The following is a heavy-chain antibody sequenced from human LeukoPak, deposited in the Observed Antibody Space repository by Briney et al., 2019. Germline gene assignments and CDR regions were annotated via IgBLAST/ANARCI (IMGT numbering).Heavy chain of an antibody. CDR3: ARGRAARPLYYYYYMDV. Sequence: PSETLSLTCTVSGGSISSSSYYWGWIRQPPGKGLEWIGSIHYSGNTNYNPSLKSRVTISVDTSKNQFSLKLSSVTAADTAVYYCARGRAARPLYYYYYMDVWGKGTTVTVSS. J-gene: IGHJ6*03. CDR1: GGSISSSSYY. CDR2: IHYSGNT. D-gene: IGHD6-6*01. V-gene: IGHV4-39*07.